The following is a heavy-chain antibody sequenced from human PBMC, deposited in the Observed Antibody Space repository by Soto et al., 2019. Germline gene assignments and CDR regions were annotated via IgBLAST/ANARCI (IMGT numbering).Heavy chain of an antibody. CDR3: ARAPHPHPGYSYGGSFDY. CDR2: ISSSSSYI. D-gene: IGHD5-18*01. J-gene: IGHJ4*02. V-gene: IGHV3-21*01. Sequence: GGAPRVTCAASGFTFRCHSLNWGRQAPGKGLEWVSSISSSSSYIYYADSVKGRFTISRDNAKNSLYLQMNSLRAEDTAVYYCARAPHPHPGYSYGGSFDYWGQGTLVTVSS. CDR1: GFTFRCHS.